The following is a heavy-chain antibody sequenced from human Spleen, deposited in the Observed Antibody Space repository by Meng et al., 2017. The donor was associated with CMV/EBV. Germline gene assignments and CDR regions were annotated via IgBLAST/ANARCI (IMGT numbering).Heavy chain of an antibody. J-gene: IGHJ4*02. CDR1: GFTFTTYA. Sequence: GGSLRLSCSASGFTFTTYAMTWVRQAPGKGLEWVPGINWNGNNTGYADSVKGRFTISRDNAKKSLYLQMNSLRAEDAALYYCAKLIATNPGGSAFDYWGQGTLVTVSS. V-gene: IGHV3-20*04. CDR3: AKLIATNPGGSAFDY. D-gene: IGHD1-7*01. CDR2: INWNGNNT.